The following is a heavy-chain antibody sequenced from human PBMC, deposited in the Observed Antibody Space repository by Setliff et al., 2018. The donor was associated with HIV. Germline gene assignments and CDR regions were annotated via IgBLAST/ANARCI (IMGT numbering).Heavy chain of an antibody. J-gene: IGHJ6*03. D-gene: IGHD6-13*01. CDR1: GGSISSYY. CDR3: ARGARLLAGYSDRWDYYYMAV. V-gene: IGHV4-59*12. CDR2: IYYSGST. Sequence: PSETLSLTCKVSGGSISSYYWSWIRQPPGKGLEWIGYIYYSGSTNYNPSLRSRVTISVDTSKNQFSLKVNSVTAADTAVYYCARGARLLAGYSDRWDYYYMAVWGKGTTVTVSS.